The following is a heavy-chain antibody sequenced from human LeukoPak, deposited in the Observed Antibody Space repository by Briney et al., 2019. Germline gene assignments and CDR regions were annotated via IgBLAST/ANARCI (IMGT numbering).Heavy chain of an antibody. CDR2: ISYDGTNK. Sequence: PGGSLRLSCAASGFTFSNYDMHWVRQAPGKGLEWVAVISYDGTNKYYADSVKGRFTISRVNSKSTLYLQMNSLRAEDTAVYYCAKENDFVYWGQGTLVTVSS. V-gene: IGHV3-30*18. CDR3: AKENDFVY. J-gene: IGHJ4*02. CDR1: GFTFSNYD. D-gene: IGHD3-3*01.